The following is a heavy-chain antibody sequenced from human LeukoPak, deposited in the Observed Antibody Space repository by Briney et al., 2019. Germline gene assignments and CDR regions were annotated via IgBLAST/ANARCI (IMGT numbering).Heavy chain of an antibody. CDR1: GFTFDDYA. CDR2: ISWNSGSI. CDR3: AKDKSYYGSGSYPGLYGMDV. V-gene: IGHV3-9*01. D-gene: IGHD3-10*01. J-gene: IGHJ6*02. Sequence: GGSLRLSCAASGFTFDDYAMHWVRQAPGKGLEWVSGISWNSGSIGYADSVKGRFTISRDNAKNSLYLQMNSLRAEDTALYCCAKDKSYYGSGSYPGLYGMDVWGQGTTVTVSS.